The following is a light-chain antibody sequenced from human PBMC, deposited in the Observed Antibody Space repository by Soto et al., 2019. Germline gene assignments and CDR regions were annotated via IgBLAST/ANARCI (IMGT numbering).Light chain of an antibody. J-gene: IGKJ1*01. Sequence: DIVMTQSPDSLAVSLGERATINCKSSQSVLYSSNNKNYLAWYQQKPGQPPKLLIYWASTRESGVPDRFSGSGSWTDFTLTISSLQAEDVAVYYCQQYYSTPFTFGQGTKVEIK. V-gene: IGKV4-1*01. CDR3: QQYYSTPFT. CDR1: QSVLYSSNNKNY. CDR2: WAS.